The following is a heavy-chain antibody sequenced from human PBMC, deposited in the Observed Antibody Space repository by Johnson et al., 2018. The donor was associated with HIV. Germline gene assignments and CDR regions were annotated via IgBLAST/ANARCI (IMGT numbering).Heavy chain of an antibody. D-gene: IGHD1-26*01. V-gene: IGHV3-23*04. J-gene: IGHJ3*02. CDR1: GFTFSSYA. CDR3: ARDWSPWGIVGALGAFDI. CDR2: ISGSAYNT. Sequence: VQLVESGGGLVKPGGSLRLSCAASGFTFSSYAMSWVRQAPGKGLEWVSAISGSAYNTYYAESGKGRLSIPRDNSKNTVYLKMNSLRAEDTALYYCARDWSPWGIVGALGAFDIWGQGTMVTVSS.